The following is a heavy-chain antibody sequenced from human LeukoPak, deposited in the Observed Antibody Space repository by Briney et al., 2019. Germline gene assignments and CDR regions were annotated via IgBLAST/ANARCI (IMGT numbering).Heavy chain of an antibody. CDR3: AGYPRSISTPPFDF. CDR1: GYIFTAQY. D-gene: IGHD2-2*01. J-gene: IGHJ4*02. CDR2: INPNNGDT. Sequence: ASVKVSCKASGYIFTAQYMHWVRQAPGQGLEWMGWINPNNGDTQYAQSFLGRVTMTRDTSTTTAYMELSSLRSDDTAVYFCAGYPRSISTPPFDFWGQGTPVIVSS. V-gene: IGHV1-2*02.